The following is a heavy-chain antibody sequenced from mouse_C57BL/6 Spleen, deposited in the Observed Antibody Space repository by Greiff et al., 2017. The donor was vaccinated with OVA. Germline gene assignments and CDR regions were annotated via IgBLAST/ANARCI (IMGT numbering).Heavy chain of an antibody. D-gene: IGHD4-1*02. Sequence: EVQLVESGGGLVQPGGSLKLSCAASGFTFSDYGMAWVRQAPRKGPEWVAFISNLAYSIYYADTVTGRFTISRENAKNTLYLEMSSLRSEDTAMYYCARHEGQLGRDAMDYWGQGTSVTVSS. J-gene: IGHJ4*01. CDR2: ISNLAYSI. CDR1: GFTFSDYG. V-gene: IGHV5-15*01. CDR3: ARHEGQLGRDAMDY.